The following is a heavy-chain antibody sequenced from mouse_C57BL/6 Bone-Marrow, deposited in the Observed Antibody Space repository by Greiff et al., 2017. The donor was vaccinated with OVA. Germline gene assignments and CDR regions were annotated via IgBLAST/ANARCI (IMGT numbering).Heavy chain of an antibody. V-gene: IGHV1-66*01. Sequence: LVESGPELVKPGASVKISCKASGYSFTSYYIHWVKQRPGQGLEWIGWIYPGSGNTKYNEKFKGKATLTADTSSSTAYMQLSSLTSEDSAVYYCARGGRHWYFDVWGTGTTVTVSS. CDR1: GYSFTSYY. CDR3: ARGGRHWYFDV. J-gene: IGHJ1*03. CDR2: IYPGSGNT.